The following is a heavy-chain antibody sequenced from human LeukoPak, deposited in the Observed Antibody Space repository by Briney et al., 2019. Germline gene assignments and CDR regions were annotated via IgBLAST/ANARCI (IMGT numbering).Heavy chain of an antibody. J-gene: IGHJ4*02. D-gene: IGHD1-14*01. V-gene: IGHV4-4*02. CDR3: ARHGGTRITLVQVYYFDY. CDR1: GESISSTNW. Sequence: SETLSLTCAVSGESISSTNWWSWVRQAPGKGLEWIGEIYHTGGTYYSPSLKSRVTISVDTSKNQFSLKLNSVTAADTAVYYCARHGGTRITLVQVYYFDYWGQGTLVTVSS. CDR2: IYHTGGT.